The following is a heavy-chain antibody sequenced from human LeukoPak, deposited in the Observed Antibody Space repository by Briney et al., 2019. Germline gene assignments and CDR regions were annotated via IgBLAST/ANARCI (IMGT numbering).Heavy chain of an antibody. CDR3: ARGTIAVAGSFDY. V-gene: IGHV4-34*01. CDR1: GGSFSGYY. J-gene: IGHJ4*02. D-gene: IGHD6-19*01. CDR2: INHSGST. Sequence: SETLSLTCAVYGGSFSGYYWSWIRQPSGKGLEWIGEINHSGSTNYNPSLKSRVTISVDTSKNQFSLKLSSVTAADTAVYYCARGTIAVAGSFDYWGQGTLVTVSS.